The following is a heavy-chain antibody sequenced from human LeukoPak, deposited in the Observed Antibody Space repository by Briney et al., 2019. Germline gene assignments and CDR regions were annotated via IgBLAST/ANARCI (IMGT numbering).Heavy chain of an antibody. CDR3: ARAILTASGSVWYFDL. D-gene: IGHD3-3*01. CDR1: GGSITSGRYW. CDR2: VFYSGST. V-gene: IGHV4-31*01. Sequence: SQTLSLTCTVSGGSITSGRYWRSWVRQHPGKCLEWIGYVFYSGSTYYSPSLRSQLSMSVDTSKNQFSLDLSSPIAGGTAVYYCARAILTASGSVWYFDLWGRGTLGTVSS. J-gene: IGHJ2*01.